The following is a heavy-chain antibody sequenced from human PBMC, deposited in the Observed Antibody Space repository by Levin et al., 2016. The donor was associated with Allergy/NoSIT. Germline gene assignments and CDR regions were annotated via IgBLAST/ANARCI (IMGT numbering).Heavy chain of an antibody. Sequence: GESLKISCVASGFPFGDYWMSWVRQAPGKGLEWVANIKKDGSEKYYVDSVKGRFTISRDNARSSLYLQMISLRAEDTAVYYCATAGRYTGYGLGYWGQGTPVTVSS. D-gene: IGHD5-12*01. CDR2: IKKDGSEK. CDR1: GFPFGDYW. J-gene: IGHJ4*02. V-gene: IGHV3-7*01. CDR3: ATAGRYTGYGLGY.